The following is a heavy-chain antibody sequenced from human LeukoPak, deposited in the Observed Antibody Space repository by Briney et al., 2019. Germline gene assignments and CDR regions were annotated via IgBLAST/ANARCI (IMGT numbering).Heavy chain of an antibody. D-gene: IGHD2-21*01. Sequence: GGSLRLSCAASGFTFSSYAMHWVRQAPGKGLEWVAVISYDGSNKYYADSVKGRFTISRDNSKNTLYLQMNSLRADDTAVYYCARDLVPTLALGTSLWYWGQGTLVTVSS. CDR1: GFTFSSYA. V-gene: IGHV3-30-3*01. CDR3: ARDLVPTLALGTSLWY. J-gene: IGHJ4*02. CDR2: ISYDGSNK.